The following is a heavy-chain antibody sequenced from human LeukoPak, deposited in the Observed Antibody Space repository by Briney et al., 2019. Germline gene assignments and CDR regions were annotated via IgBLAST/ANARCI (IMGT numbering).Heavy chain of an antibody. Sequence: ASVKVSCKASGYTFTGYYMHWVRQAPGPGLEWMGWINPNSGGTNYAQKFQGRVTMTRETSISTAYMELSRLRSDDTAVYYCARSYSSSWYYFDYWGQGTLVTVSS. V-gene: IGHV1-2*02. J-gene: IGHJ4*02. CDR2: INPNSGGT. D-gene: IGHD6-13*01. CDR1: GYTFTGYY. CDR3: ARSYSSSWYYFDY.